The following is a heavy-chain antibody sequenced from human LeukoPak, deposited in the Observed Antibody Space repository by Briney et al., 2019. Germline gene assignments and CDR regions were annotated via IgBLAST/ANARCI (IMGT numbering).Heavy chain of an antibody. CDR3: AHRHRGVASDI. Sequence: SGPTLVNPRQTLRLTCTFSGFSFSSGGVGVGWIRQPPGKALEWLGVIYENDEKLYSSSLQNRLTITKDTSRNQVVLTMANMNPVDTATYYCAHRHRGVASDIWGQGTMVTVSS. D-gene: IGHD2-8*02. V-gene: IGHV2-5*01. CDR1: GFSFSSGGVG. CDR2: IYENDEK. J-gene: IGHJ3*02.